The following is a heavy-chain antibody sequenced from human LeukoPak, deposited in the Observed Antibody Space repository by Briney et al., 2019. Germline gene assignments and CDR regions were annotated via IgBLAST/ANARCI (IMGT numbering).Heavy chain of an antibody. CDR2: INWDGSNP. D-gene: IGHD6-13*01. CDR3: AKGPGRGSWAIDY. J-gene: IGHJ4*02. Sequence: PGGSLRLSCAASGFKFYDYSMHWVRHVPGKGLEWVSLINWDGSNPRYADSVKGRFTISRDNSKNSLYLQMSSLRAEDAALYYCAKGPGRGSWAIDYWGQGTLVTVSS. CDR1: GFKFYDYS. V-gene: IGHV3-43D*03.